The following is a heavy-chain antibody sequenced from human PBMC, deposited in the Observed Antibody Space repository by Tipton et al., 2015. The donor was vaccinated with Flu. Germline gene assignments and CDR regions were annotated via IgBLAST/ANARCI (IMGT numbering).Heavy chain of an antibody. CDR3: AAAVAAYAFDI. J-gene: IGHJ3*02. CDR2: IFPGNSDT. V-gene: IGHV5-51*03. CDR1: GYSFTTYW. D-gene: IGHD6-19*01. Sequence: QLVQSGAEMKKPGESLKISCKGSGYSFTTYWIHWVRQMPGKELEWMGSIFPGNSDTRYSPSFQGQVTMSADKSIGTAYLQWSRLTASDTGMYYCAAAVAAYAFDIWGQGTMVTVSS.